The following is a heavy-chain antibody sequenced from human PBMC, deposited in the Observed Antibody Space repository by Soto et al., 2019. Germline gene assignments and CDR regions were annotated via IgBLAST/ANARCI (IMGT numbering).Heavy chain of an antibody. CDR2: ISASKGNT. V-gene: IGHV1-18*03. Sequence: ASVKVSCKASGFTFSNYGITWVRQAPGQGLEWMGWISASKGNTNYAQKFQGRVTMTTDTSTSTTYMELRSLRSDDMAVYYCASRSRQLPYYFEYWGQGTQVTVSS. J-gene: IGHJ4*02. D-gene: IGHD6-6*01. CDR3: ASRSRQLPYYFEY. CDR1: GFTFSNYG.